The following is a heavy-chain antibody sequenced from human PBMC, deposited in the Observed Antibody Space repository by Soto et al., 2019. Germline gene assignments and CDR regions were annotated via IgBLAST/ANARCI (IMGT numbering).Heavy chain of an antibody. J-gene: IGHJ4*02. CDR1: GGSISSYY. D-gene: IGHD3-10*02. CDR3: ARDVRKTLDY. Sequence: PSETLSLTCTVSGGSISSYYWSWIRQPPGKGLEWIGYIYYSGSTNYNPSLKSRVTISVDTSKNQFSLKLSSVTAADTAVYYCARDVRKTLDYWGQGTLVTSPQ. CDR2: IYYSGST. V-gene: IGHV4-59*01.